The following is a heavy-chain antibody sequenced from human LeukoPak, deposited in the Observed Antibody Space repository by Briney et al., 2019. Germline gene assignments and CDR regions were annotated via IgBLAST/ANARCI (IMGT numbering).Heavy chain of an antibody. CDR2: TYYRSEWYH. CDR3: ARASGLRRVAWYFDL. J-gene: IGHJ2*01. V-gene: IGHV6-1*01. CDR1: GDSVSSYSVA. D-gene: IGHD5/OR15-5a*01. Sequence: SQTLSLTCAISGDSVSSYSVAWNRIRQSPSRGLEWLGRTYYRSEWYHDYAVSVKGRISINSDASKNQFSLHLNSVTPEDTAVYYCARASGLRRVAWYFDLWGRGTLVAVSS.